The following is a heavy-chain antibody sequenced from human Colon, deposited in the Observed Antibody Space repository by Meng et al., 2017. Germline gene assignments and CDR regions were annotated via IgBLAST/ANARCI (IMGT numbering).Heavy chain of an antibody. V-gene: IGHV4-34*02. CDR2: IDHFGIS. J-gene: IGHJ5*02. D-gene: IGHD4-17*01. Sequence: QGQIQRGGAGLLKPSEPLSLTCAVSGGSFSGFYWSWIRQPPGKGLEWIGEIDHFGISNYNSSLKGRLTMSVDTSKKQISLTLTSVTAADTAVYYCATGLRHGDWFDPWGPGTLVTVSS. CDR3: ATGLRHGDWFDP. CDR1: GGSFSGFY.